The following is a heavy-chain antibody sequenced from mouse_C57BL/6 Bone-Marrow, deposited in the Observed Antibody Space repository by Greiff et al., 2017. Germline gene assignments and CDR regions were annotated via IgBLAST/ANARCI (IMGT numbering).Heavy chain of an antibody. J-gene: IGHJ4*01. D-gene: IGHD2-5*01. V-gene: IGHV1-69*01. CDR2: LDPSVSYT. CDR3: ARGNSKGGYAMDY. Sequence: VQLQQPGAELVMPGASVKLSCKASGYTFTSSWIPWVKQRPGQGLAWIGELDPSVSYTNYNQKFKGKSTLTVDKSSSTAYMQLSSLTSEDSAVYYCARGNSKGGYAMDYWGQGTSVTVSS. CDR1: GYTFTSSW.